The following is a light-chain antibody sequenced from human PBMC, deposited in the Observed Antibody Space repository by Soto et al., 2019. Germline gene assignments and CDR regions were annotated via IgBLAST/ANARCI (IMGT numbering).Light chain of an antibody. CDR2: GAS. V-gene: IGKV3-15*01. CDR1: QSVSSN. Sequence: EIVMTQSPATLSVSPGERATLSCRASQSVSSNLAWSQQKPCQAPRLLIYGASTRATGIPDRFSGRGSGTEFNLTISSLQSEDFAVYFCQQYNNWPRTFGQGTKVEIK. J-gene: IGKJ1*01. CDR3: QQYNNWPRT.